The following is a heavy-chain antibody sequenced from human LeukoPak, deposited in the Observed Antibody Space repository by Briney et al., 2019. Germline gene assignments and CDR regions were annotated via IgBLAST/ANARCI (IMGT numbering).Heavy chain of an antibody. D-gene: IGHD3-22*01. Sequence: SETLSLTCTVSGGSISSSSYYWGWIRQPPGKGLEWIGSIYYSGSTYYNPSLKSRVTISADTSKNQFSLKLSSVTAADTAVYYCARYYDSSGYSLDAFDIWGQGTMVTVSS. CDR3: ARYYDSSGYSLDAFDI. J-gene: IGHJ3*02. CDR1: GGSISSSSYY. V-gene: IGHV4-39*01. CDR2: IYYSGST.